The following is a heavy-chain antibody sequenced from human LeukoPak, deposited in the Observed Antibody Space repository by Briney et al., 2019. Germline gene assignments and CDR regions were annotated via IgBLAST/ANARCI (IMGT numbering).Heavy chain of an antibody. D-gene: IGHD3-22*01. J-gene: IGHJ4*02. CDR3: AKGAYYYDSSGYTGY. V-gene: IGHV3-30*18. Sequence: GGSLRLSCAASGFTFSSYGMHWVRQAPGKGLEWVAVISYDGSNKYYADSVKGRFTISRDNSKNTLYLQMNSLRAEDTAVHYCAKGAYYYDSSGYTGYGGQGTLVTVSS. CDR2: ISYDGSNK. CDR1: GFTFSSYG.